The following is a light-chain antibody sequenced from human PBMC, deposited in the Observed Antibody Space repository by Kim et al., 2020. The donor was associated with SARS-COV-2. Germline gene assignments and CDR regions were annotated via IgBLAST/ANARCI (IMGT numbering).Light chain of an antibody. CDR3: LLSYSGPRVV. CDR2: DTS. V-gene: IGLV7-46*01. J-gene: IGLJ2*01. Sequence: QAVVTREPSLTVSPGGTVTLTCGSSTGAVTSGHYPYWFQQKPGQAPRTLIYDTSNKHSWTPARFSGSLLGDKAALTLSGAQPEDEAVYYCLLSYSGPRVVFGGGTQLTVL. CDR1: TGAVTSGHY.